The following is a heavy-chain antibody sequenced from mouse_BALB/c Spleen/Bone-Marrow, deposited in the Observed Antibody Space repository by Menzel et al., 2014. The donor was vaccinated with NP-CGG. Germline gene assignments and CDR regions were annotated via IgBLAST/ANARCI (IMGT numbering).Heavy chain of an antibody. CDR2: ISDGGSYT. D-gene: IGHD3-2*01. J-gene: IGHJ4*01. CDR3: ARGGQLGATDY. CDR1: GFTFSDYY. Sequence: EVKLVESGGGLVKPGGSLKLSCAASGFTFSDYYMYWVRQTPEKRLEWVATISDGGSYTYYPDSVKGRFTISRDNAKNNLYLQMSSLKSEDTAMYYCARGGQLGATDYWGQGTSVTVSS. V-gene: IGHV5-4*02.